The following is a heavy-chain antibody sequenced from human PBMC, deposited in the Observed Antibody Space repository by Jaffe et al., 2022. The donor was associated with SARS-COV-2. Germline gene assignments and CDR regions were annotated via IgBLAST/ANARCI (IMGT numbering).Heavy chain of an antibody. CDR2: IYYSGST. J-gene: IGHJ4*02. Sequence: QVQLQESGPGLVKPSETLSLTCTVSGGSISSYYWSWIRQPPGKGLEWIGYIYYSGSTNYNPSLKSRVTISVDTSKNQFSLKLSSVTAADTAVYYCARHGDSAAGGDRYYFDYWGQGTLVTVSS. D-gene: IGHD4-17*01. CDR3: ARHGDSAAGGDRYYFDY. V-gene: IGHV4-59*08. CDR1: GGSISSYY.